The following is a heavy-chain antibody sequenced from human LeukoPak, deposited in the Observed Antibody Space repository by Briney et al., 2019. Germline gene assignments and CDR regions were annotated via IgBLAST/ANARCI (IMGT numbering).Heavy chain of an antibody. D-gene: IGHD3-22*01. V-gene: IGHV3-9*01. J-gene: IGHJ3*01. CDR3: AKALTVYYDSSGYSSGSSGYYGNDAFDF. Sequence: SLRLSCAASGFTFDDYAMHWLRQRPGKGLEWVSSINWNSDSVGYADSVKGRFTISRDNAKKTLYLQMNSLRVEDTALYYCAKALTVYYDSSGYSSGSSGYYGNDAFDFWGQGTMVSVS. CDR1: GFTFDDYA. CDR2: INWNSDSV.